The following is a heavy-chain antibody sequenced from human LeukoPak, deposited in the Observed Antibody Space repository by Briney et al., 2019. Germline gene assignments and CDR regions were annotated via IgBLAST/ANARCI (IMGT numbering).Heavy chain of an antibody. CDR1: GFTFSSYW. CDR3: AREGSSWYRREIGY. J-gene: IGHJ4*02. D-gene: IGHD6-13*01. V-gene: IGHV3-7*01. Sequence: GGSLRLSCAASGFTFSSYWMSWVRQAPGKGLEWVANIKQDGSEKYYVDSVKGRFTISRDNAKNSLYLQMNSLRAEDTAVYYCAREGSSWYRREIGYWGQGTLVTVSS. CDR2: IKQDGSEK.